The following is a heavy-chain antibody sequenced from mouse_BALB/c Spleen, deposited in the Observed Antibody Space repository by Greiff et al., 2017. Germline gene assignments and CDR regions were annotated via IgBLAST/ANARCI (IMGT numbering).Heavy chain of an antibody. Sequence: QVQLQQSGAELMKPGASVKISCKATGYTFSSYWIEWVKQRPGHGLEWIGEILPGSGSTNYNEKFKGKATFTADTSSNTAYMQLSSLTSEDSAVYYCARGWFITTVVGGAYWGQGTLVTVSA. CDR2: ILPGSGST. CDR3: ARGWFITTVVGGAY. J-gene: IGHJ3*01. D-gene: IGHD1-1*01. V-gene: IGHV1-9*01. CDR1: GYTFSSYW.